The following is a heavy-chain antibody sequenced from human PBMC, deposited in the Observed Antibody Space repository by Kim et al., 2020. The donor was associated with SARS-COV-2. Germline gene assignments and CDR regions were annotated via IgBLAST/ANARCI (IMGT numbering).Heavy chain of an antibody. CDR3: ARHHTTLADGFDP. J-gene: IGHJ5*02. Sequence: SSPSFQGHVTISADKSISTAYLQWSSLKASDTAMYYCARHHTTLADGFDPWGQGTLVTVSS. D-gene: IGHD1-26*01. V-gene: IGHV5-10-1*01.